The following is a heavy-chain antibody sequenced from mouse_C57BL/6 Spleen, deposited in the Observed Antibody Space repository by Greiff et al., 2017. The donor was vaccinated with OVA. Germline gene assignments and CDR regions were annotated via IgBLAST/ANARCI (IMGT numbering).Heavy chain of an antibody. Sequence: EVKLMESGGGLVKPGGSLKLSCAASGFTFSSYTMSWVRQTPEKRLEWVATISGGGGNTYYPDSVKGRFTISRDNAKNTLYLQMSSLRSEDTALYYCARTTVVATDWYFDVWGTGTTVTVSS. D-gene: IGHD1-1*01. CDR1: GFTFSSYT. V-gene: IGHV5-9*01. J-gene: IGHJ1*03. CDR2: ISGGGGNT. CDR3: ARTTVVATDWYFDV.